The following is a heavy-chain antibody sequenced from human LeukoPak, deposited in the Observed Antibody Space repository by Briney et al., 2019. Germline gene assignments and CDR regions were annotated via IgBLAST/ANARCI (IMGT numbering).Heavy chain of an antibody. CDR2: IRYDGSNK. V-gene: IGHV3-30*02. Sequence: GGSLRLSCAASGFTFSSYGMHWVRQAPGKGLEWVAFIRYDGSNKYYADSVKGRFTISRDNSKNTLYLQMNSLRAEDTAVYYCANAPYCSSTSCNYYWGQGTLVTVSS. J-gene: IGHJ4*02. D-gene: IGHD2-2*01. CDR1: GFTFSSYG. CDR3: ANAPYCSSTSCNYY.